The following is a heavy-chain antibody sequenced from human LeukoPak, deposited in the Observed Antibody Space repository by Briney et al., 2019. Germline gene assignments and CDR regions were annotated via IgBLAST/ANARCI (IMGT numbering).Heavy chain of an antibody. CDR1: GFTFSSYS. CDR3: ARDRDSSGPWHAFDI. V-gene: IGHV3-20*04. CDR2: INWNGGST. J-gene: IGHJ3*02. D-gene: IGHD3-22*01. Sequence: GGSLRLSCAASGFTFSSYSMNWVRRAPGKGLEWVSGINWNGGSTGYADSVKGRFTISRDNAKNSLYLQMNSLRAEDTALYYCARDRDSSGPWHAFDIWGQGTMVTVSS.